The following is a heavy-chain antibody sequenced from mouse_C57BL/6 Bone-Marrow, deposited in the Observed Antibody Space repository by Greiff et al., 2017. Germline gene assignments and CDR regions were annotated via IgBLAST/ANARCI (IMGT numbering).Heavy chain of an antibody. CDR3: ATRGYDYDWFAY. D-gene: IGHD2-4*01. Sequence: EVQVVESGGGLVQPGESLKLSCESNEYEFPSHDMSWVRKTPEKRLELVAALNSDGGSTYYPDNMERRFIIARDNTKKTRYLQMSSLRSEDTALYYCATRGYDYDWFAYWGQGTLVTVSA. V-gene: IGHV5-2*01. CDR1: EYEFPSHD. J-gene: IGHJ3*01. CDR2: LNSDGGST.